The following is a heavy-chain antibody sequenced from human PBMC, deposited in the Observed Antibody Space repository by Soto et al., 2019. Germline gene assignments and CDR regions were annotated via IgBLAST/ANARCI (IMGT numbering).Heavy chain of an antibody. V-gene: IGHV4-4*02. CDR3: ARGSGFWHPEPQDFDY. Sequence: QVQLPESGPGLVKPSGTLSLTCAVSGGSISSSNWWSWVRQPPGKGLEWIGEIYHSGSTNYNPSLKGRVPRSVDKSKNQFSLKLSSVTAADTAVYYCARGSGFWHPEPQDFDYWGQGTLVTVSS. CDR2: IYHSGST. D-gene: IGHD3-3*01. J-gene: IGHJ4*02. CDR1: GGSISSSNW.